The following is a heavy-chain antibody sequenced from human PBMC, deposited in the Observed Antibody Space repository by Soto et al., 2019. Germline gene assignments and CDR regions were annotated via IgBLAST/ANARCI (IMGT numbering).Heavy chain of an antibody. CDR1: GFTFSNYA. J-gene: IGHJ4*02. Sequence: QVQLVESGGGVVQPGRSLRLSCAASGFTFSNYAMHWVRQAPGKGLEWVAVISNDGSNKYYADSVKGRFTISRDNSKNTLYLQMNSLRAEDTAVYYCAKDLYSSGCPDYWGQGTLVTVSS. V-gene: IGHV3-30-3*01. CDR2: ISNDGSNK. D-gene: IGHD6-19*01. CDR3: AKDLYSSGCPDY.